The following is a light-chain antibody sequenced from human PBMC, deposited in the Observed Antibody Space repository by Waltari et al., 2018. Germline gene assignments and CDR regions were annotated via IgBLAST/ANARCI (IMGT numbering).Light chain of an antibody. J-gene: IGKJ4*01. V-gene: IGKV1-33*01. Sequence: DIQMTQSQSSLSASVGDRVTITCHASKDISHYLNWYQQKRGSAPKLLISDVSNLQRGVPSRFSGSGSGTDFTFTISSLQPEDIATYYCQQYDNVPRFGGGTKVEIK. CDR1: KDISHY. CDR3: QQYDNVPR. CDR2: DVS.